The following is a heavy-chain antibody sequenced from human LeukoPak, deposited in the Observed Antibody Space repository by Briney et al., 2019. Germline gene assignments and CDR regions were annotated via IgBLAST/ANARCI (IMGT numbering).Heavy chain of an antibody. Sequence: PGGSLRLSCAASGFTFGSHAMSWVRQAPGEGLEWVSAISGGGDNTLYADSVKGRFTISRDNSKNTLYLRMNSLGAEDTAVYYCVEHDYGSYMGFDHWGQGTLVTVSS. CDR2: ISGGGDNT. J-gene: IGHJ4*02. CDR3: VEHDYGSYMGFDH. D-gene: IGHD4-17*01. V-gene: IGHV3-23*01. CDR1: GFTFGSHA.